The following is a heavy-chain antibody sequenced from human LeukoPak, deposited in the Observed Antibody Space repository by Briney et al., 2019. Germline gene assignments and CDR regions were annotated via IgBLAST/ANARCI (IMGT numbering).Heavy chain of an antibody. V-gene: IGHV1-69*06. CDR1: GGTFSSYA. CDR2: IIPIFGTA. J-gene: IGHJ6*03. Sequence: SVKVSCKASGGTFSSYAISWVRQAPGQGLEWMGGIIPIFGTANYAQKFQGSVTITADKSTSTAYMELSSLRSEDTAVYYCARSSFGELLEDYYYYYMDVWGKGTTVTVSS. CDR3: ARSSFGELLEDYYYYYMDV. D-gene: IGHD3-10*01.